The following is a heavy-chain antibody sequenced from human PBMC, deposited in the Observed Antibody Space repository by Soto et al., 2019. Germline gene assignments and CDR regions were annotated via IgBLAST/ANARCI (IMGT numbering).Heavy chain of an antibody. CDR1: GFTFSSYE. CDR3: AGLGLLLDFDY. V-gene: IGHV3-48*03. CDR2: ISSSGSTR. D-gene: IGHD2-15*01. Sequence: GGSLRLSCAASGFTFSSYEMNWVRQAPGKGLEWVSYISSSGSTRYYADSVKGRFTISRDNAKNSLYLQMNSLRVEDTAVYYCAGLGLLLDFDYWGQGTLVIV. J-gene: IGHJ4*02.